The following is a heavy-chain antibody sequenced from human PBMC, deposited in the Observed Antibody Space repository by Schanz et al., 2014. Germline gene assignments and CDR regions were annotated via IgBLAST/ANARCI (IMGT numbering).Heavy chain of an antibody. V-gene: IGHV4-39*01. J-gene: IGHJ4*02. Sequence: QLQLQESGPGLVKPSETLSLTCTVSSGSISSNSYYWAWIRQPPGKGLEWIGSIYASGGTYYNPSLKSRAPIPVDTSKTLFSLRLSSVTAADTAVYFCARLWGGWRIPDYWGQGTLVTVSS. CDR2: IYASGGT. D-gene: IGHD6-19*01. CDR1: SGSISSNSYY. CDR3: ARLWGGWRIPDY.